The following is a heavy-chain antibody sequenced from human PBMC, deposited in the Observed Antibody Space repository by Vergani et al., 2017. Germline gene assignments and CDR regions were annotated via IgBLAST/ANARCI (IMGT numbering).Heavy chain of an antibody. J-gene: IGHJ6*02. CDR2: IKSKTDGGTT. CDR3: TRRLQLVPYYYYGMDV. Sequence: EVQLVESGGGLVKPGGSLRLSCAASGFTFSNAWMSWVRQAPGKGLEWVGRIKSKTDGGTTDYAAPVKDRFTISRDDSKNTLYLQMNSLKTEDTAVYYCTRRLQLVPYYYYGMDVWGQGTTVTVSS. CDR1: GFTFSNAW. V-gene: IGHV3-15*01. D-gene: IGHD6-6*01.